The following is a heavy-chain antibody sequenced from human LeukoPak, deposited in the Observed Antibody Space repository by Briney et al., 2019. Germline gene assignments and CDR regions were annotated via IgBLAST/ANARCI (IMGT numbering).Heavy chain of an antibody. J-gene: IGHJ3*02. V-gene: IGHV5-51*07. D-gene: IGHD2-15*01. CDR1: GYSFTSYW. Sequence: GESLKISCKGSGYSFTSYWIGWVHQMPGKGLEWMAIIYPGDSDSRYSPSFQGQVTISADKSISTAYLQWSSLKASDTAMYYCARQEVDHDAFDIWGQGTMVTVSS. CDR3: ARQEVDHDAFDI. CDR2: IYPGDSDS.